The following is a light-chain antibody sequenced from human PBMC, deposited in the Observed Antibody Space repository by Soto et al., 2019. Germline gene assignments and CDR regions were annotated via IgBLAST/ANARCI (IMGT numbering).Light chain of an antibody. V-gene: IGKV3-15*01. Sequence: EIVMTQSPATLSVSPGERATLSCRASQSISSNLAWYQQKPGQAPRLLIYGASTRATGIPARFNGSVSGTEFTLTISSLQAEDFAVHYCQHYYNWPPWTFGLGTKGEIK. CDR1: QSISSN. CDR3: QHYYNWPPWT. J-gene: IGKJ1*01. CDR2: GAS.